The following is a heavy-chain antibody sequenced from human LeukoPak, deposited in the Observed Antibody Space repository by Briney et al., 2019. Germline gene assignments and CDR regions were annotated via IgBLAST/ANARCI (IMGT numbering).Heavy chain of an antibody. V-gene: IGHV3-33*06. Sequence: PGGSLRLSCAASGFTFSSYGMHWVRQAPGKGLECVAVIWYDGSNKYYADSVKGRFTISRDNSKNTLYLQMNSLRAEDTAVYYCAKGIVYDSSGTFDYWGQGALVTVSS. D-gene: IGHD3-22*01. CDR3: AKGIVYDSSGTFDY. CDR1: GFTFSSYG. J-gene: IGHJ4*02. CDR2: IWYDGSNK.